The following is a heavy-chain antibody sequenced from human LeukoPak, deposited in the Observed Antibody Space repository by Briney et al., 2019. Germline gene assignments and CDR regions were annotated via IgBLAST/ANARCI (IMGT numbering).Heavy chain of an antibody. CDR2: ILGSGVNT. Sequence: GGSLRLSCTASGFSFSAYAMMWVRQAPGKGPEWGSAILGSGVNTYYADSVKGRFTISRDNSKYTLFLQMNSLRAEDTAVYYCARDPNGDYIGAFDMWGPGTMVTVSS. CDR3: ARDPNGDYIGAFDM. D-gene: IGHD4-17*01. V-gene: IGHV3-23*01. J-gene: IGHJ3*02. CDR1: GFSFSAYA.